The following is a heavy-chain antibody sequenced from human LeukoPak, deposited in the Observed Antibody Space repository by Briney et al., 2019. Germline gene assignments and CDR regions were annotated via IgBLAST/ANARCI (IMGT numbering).Heavy chain of an antibody. CDR1: GDSISNYY. Sequence: SETLSLTCTISGDSISNYYWSWIRQPPGKGLEWIGSIYHSGSTYYNPSLKSRVTISVDTSKNQFSLKLSSVTAADTAVYYCARDKQPGYYDSSGYYYGDWGQGTLVTVSS. D-gene: IGHD3-22*01. CDR3: ARDKQPGYYDSSGYYYGD. V-gene: IGHV4-38-2*02. CDR2: IYHSGST. J-gene: IGHJ4*02.